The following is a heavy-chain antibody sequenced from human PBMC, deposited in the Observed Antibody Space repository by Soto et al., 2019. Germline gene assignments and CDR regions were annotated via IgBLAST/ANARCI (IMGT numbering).Heavy chain of an antibody. J-gene: IGHJ2*01. CDR1: GFTFSTYG. D-gene: IGHD2-21*02. CDR2: IWDDGSNK. V-gene: IGHV3-33*01. Sequence: QVQLVESGGGVVQPGRSLRLSCAASGFTFSTYGMHWVRQAPGKGLEWVAVIWDDGSNKYYADSVKGRCTISRDDSKNTLKLQMNSLRAEDTAVYYCASGWYCGGDCYEWYFDLWGRGTLVTVSS. CDR3: ASGWYCGGDCYEWYFDL.